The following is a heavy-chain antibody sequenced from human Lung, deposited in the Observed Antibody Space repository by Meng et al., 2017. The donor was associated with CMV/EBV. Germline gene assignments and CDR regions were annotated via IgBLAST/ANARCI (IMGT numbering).Heavy chain of an antibody. CDR1: GFPFSSYA. J-gene: IGHJ3*02. Sequence: SXKISCAASGFPFSSYAMHWVRQAPGKGLEWVAVISFDGSNKYYADSVKGRFTISRDISKNTLYLQMNSLRAEDTAVYYCARDALYSTSAAFDIWGQGXMVTVSS. D-gene: IGHD6-6*01. CDR2: ISFDGSNK. CDR3: ARDALYSTSAAFDI. V-gene: IGHV3-30*04.